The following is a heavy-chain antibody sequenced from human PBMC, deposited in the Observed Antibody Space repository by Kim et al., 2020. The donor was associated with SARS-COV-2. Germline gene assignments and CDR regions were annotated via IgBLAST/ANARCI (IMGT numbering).Heavy chain of an antibody. CDR3: ARDPDPGGYCSSTSCSPLGGMDV. CDR2: IIPIFGTA. Sequence: SVKVSCKASGGTFSSYAISWVRQAPGQGLEWMGGIIPIFGTANYAQKFQGRVTITADESTSTAYMELSSLRSEDTAVYYCARDPDPGGYCSSTSCSPLGGMDVWGQGTTVTVSS. CDR1: GGTFSSYA. D-gene: IGHD2-2*01. J-gene: IGHJ6*02. V-gene: IGHV1-69*13.